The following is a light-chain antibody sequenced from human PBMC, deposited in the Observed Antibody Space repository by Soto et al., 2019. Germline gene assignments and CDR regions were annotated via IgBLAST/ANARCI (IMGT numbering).Light chain of an antibody. CDR1: QSVLYSSNNKDY. CDR2: RAS. Sequence: DIVMTQSPDSLAVSLGERATINCKSSQSVLYSSNNKDYLAWYRQKPGQPPKLLIYRASTRESGVPDRFSGSGSGTDFTLTISSLQAEDVAVYYCQQYYTTPRTFGQGTRVEIK. J-gene: IGKJ1*01. V-gene: IGKV4-1*01. CDR3: QQYYTTPRT.